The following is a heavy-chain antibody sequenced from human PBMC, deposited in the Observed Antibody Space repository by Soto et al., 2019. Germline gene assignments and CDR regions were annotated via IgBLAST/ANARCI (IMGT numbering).Heavy chain of an antibody. V-gene: IGHV5-51*01. Sequence: PGESLKISCKGSGYFFTNYWIAWVRQMPGKGLEWMGIIYLGDSDTRYSPSFQGQVAISADKSLSTAYLQWSSLKASDTAMYYCARGQDAGNSRVAVDPWGQGTLVTVSA. CDR2: IYLGDSDT. CDR3: ARGQDAGNSRVAVDP. J-gene: IGHJ5*02. CDR1: GYFFTNYW. D-gene: IGHD4-4*01.